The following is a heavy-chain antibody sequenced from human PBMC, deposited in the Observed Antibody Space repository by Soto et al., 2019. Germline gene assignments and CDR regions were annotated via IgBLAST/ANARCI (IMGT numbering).Heavy chain of an antibody. J-gene: IGHJ4*02. V-gene: IGHV4-59*02. Sequence: SETLSLTCNVSGGSVSGYHWSWIRQPPGKGLEWIGYINNNGNTDYNPSLKSRVTISVDTSRNQFSLKLSSVTAADTAVYYCARAGWKYSASYNDYWGQGTLVTVSS. CDR3: ARAGWKYSASYNDY. CDR1: GGSVSGYH. CDR2: INNNGNT. D-gene: IGHD1-26*01.